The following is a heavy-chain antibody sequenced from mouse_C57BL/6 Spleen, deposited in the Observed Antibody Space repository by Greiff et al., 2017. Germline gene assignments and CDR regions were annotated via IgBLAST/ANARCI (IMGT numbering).Heavy chain of an antibody. V-gene: IGHV5-4*01. CDR2: ISDGGSYT. D-gene: IGHD2-4*01. CDR1: GFTFSSYA. Sequence: EVKLMESGGGLVKPGGSLKLSCAASGFTFSSYAMSWVRQTPEKRLEWVATISDGGSYTYYPDNVKGRFTISRDNAKNNLYLQMSHLKSEDTAMYYCARDRDDYDDYFDYWGQGTTLTVSS. CDR3: ARDRDDYDDYFDY. J-gene: IGHJ2*01.